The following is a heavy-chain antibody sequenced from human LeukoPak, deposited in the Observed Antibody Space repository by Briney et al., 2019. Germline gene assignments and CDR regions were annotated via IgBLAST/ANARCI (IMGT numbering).Heavy chain of an antibody. D-gene: IGHD6-19*01. CDR2: ISWNRGNI. CDR1: GFTFDDYA. V-gene: IGHV3-9*01. Sequence: GRSLRLSCAASGFTFDDYAMHWVRQAPGKGLEWFSGISWNRGNIGYADSVKGRFTISRDNAKNSLYLQMNSLRAEDTALYYCAKAVLAGTYYYYYGMDVWGQGTTVTVSS. CDR3: AKAVLAGTYYYYYGMDV. J-gene: IGHJ6*02.